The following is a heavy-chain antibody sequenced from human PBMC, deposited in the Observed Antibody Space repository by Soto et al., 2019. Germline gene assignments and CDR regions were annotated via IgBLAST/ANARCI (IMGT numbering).Heavy chain of an antibody. CDR2: IYYSGST. D-gene: IGHD3-22*01. CDR3: ARDRIGSRTYDSSGYYLDY. Sequence: SETLSLTCTVSGGSISSGGYYWSWIRQHPGKGLEWIGYIYYSGSTYYKPSLKSRVTISVDTSKNQFSLKLSSVTAADTAVYYCARDRIGSRTYDSSGYYLDYWGQGTLVTVSS. V-gene: IGHV4-31*03. CDR1: GGSISSGGYY. J-gene: IGHJ4*02.